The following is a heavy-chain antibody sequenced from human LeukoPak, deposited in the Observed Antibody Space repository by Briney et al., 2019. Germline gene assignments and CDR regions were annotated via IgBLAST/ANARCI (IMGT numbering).Heavy chain of an antibody. V-gene: IGHV4-34*01. D-gene: IGHD3-22*01. CDR3: AREKTSYYDSSGYYSPKTYNWFDP. CDR2: INHRGST. Sequence: SETLSLTCDVYGGSFSGYYWSWIRQPPGKGLEWIGEINHRGSTNYNSSLKSRVIISVDTSKNQFSLELSSVTAADTAVYYCAREKTSYYDSSGYYSPKTYNWFDPWGQGTLVTVSS. CDR1: GGSFSGYY. J-gene: IGHJ5*02.